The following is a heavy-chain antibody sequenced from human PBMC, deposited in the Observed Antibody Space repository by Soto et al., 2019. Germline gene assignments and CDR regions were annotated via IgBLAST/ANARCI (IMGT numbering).Heavy chain of an antibody. J-gene: IGHJ4*02. CDR3: AKQDGYNLPFDY. Sequence: GGSVRLSXAASGFTFSSYAMSWVRQAPGKGLEWVSAISGSGGSTYYADSVKGRFTISRDNSKNTLYLQMNSLRAEDTAVYYCAKQDGYNLPFDYWGQGTLVTVSS. CDR1: GFTFSSYA. CDR2: ISGSGGST. V-gene: IGHV3-23*01. D-gene: IGHD5-12*01.